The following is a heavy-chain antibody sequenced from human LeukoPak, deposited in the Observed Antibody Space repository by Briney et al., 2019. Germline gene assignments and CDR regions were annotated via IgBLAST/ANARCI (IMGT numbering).Heavy chain of an antibody. D-gene: IGHD2-2*01. J-gene: IGHJ5*02. Sequence: GASVRVSCKTSGYTFTNYDINWVRQATVQGLEWMGWMNPNSGNTGYAQKFQGRVTMTRNTSISTAYMELSSLRSEDTAVYYCARPHCSSTDCHPPEWFDPWGQGTLVTVSS. V-gene: IGHV1-8*01. CDR2: MNPNSGNT. CDR3: ARPHCSSTDCHPPEWFDP. CDR1: GYTFTNYD.